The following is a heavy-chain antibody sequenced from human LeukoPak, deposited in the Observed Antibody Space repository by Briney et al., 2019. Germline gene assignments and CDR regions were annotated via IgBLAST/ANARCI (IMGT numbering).Heavy chain of an antibody. CDR2: IYYSGST. J-gene: IGHJ5*02. CDR3: ARHLGGGVNWFDP. D-gene: IGHD3-16*01. V-gene: IGHV4-30-4*07. CDR1: GGSISSGGYS. Sequence: SQTLSLTCAVSGGSISSGGYSWSWIRQPPGKGLEWIGYIYYSGSTNYNPSLKSRVTISVDTSKNQFSLKLSSVTAADTAVYYCARHLGGGVNWFDPWGQGTLVTVSS.